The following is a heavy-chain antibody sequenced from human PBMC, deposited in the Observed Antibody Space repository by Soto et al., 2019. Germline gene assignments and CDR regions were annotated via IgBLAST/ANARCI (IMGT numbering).Heavy chain of an antibody. CDR2: VFHTGDT. CDR3: ARKAWVRFDY. D-gene: IGHD7-27*01. CDR1: GDSISSSVW. Sequence: SETLSLTCAVSGDSISSSVWWTWVRQPPGKGLEWIGEVFHTGDTYFNPSLRSRVAMSXXXXTXEXSXKVXXVTAADTAIYYCARKAWVRFDYWGQGALVTVSS. V-gene: IGHV4-4*02. J-gene: IGHJ4*02.